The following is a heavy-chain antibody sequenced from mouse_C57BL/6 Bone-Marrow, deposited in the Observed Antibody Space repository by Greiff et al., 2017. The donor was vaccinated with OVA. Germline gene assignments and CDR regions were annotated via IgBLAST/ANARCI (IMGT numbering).Heavy chain of an antibody. Sequence: QVQLQQSGAELVKPGASVKMSCKASGYTFTSYWITWVKQRPGQGLEWIGDIYPGSGSTNYNEKFKSKATLTVDTSSSTAYMQLSSLTSEDSAVYYCAREALYDDGYAMDYWGQGTSVTVSS. CDR1: GYTFTSYW. CDR3: AREALYDDGYAMDY. J-gene: IGHJ4*01. CDR2: IYPGSGST. V-gene: IGHV1-55*01. D-gene: IGHD2-3*01.